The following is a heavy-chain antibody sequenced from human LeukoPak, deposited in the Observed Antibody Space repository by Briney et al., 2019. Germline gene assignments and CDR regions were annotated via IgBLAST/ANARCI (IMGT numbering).Heavy chain of an antibody. CDR2: INPTGDTT. CDR1: GYTFTSHY. CDR3: ASGLLWFGEFTGWFDP. Sequence: ASVKVSCKASGYTFTSHYMHWVRQAPGQGLEWMGVINPTGDTTRYAQKFQGGVTITADESTSTAYMELSSLRSEDTAVYYCASGLLWFGEFTGWFDPWGQGTLVTVSS. D-gene: IGHD3-10*01. V-gene: IGHV1-46*03. J-gene: IGHJ5*02.